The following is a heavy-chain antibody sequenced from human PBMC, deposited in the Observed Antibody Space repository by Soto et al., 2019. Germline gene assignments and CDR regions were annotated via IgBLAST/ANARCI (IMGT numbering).Heavy chain of an antibody. J-gene: IGHJ4*02. CDR3: AKDRVDRFDDFWSCYCQFDY. CDR2: ISGSGGST. D-gene: IGHD3-3*01. CDR1: GFTFSSYA. V-gene: IGHV3-23*01. Sequence: EVQLLESGGGLVQPGGSLRLSCAASGFTFSSYAMSWVRQAPGKGLEWVSAISGSGGSTYYADSVKGRFTISRDNSKNTLYLQMNSLRAEDTAVYYCAKDRVDRFDDFWSCYCQFDYWGQGTLVTVSS.